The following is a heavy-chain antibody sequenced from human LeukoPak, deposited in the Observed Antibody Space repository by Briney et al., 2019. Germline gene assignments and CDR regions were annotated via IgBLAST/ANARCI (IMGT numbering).Heavy chain of an antibody. CDR3: AIGTSNYYYDSSGYVL. V-gene: IGHV1-18*01. CDR2: ISAYNGNT. CDR1: GYTFTSYG. J-gene: IGHJ4*02. Sequence: ASVKVSCKASGYTFTSYGISWVRQAPGQGLEWMGWISAYNGNTNYAQKLQGRVTMTTDTSTSTAYMELRSLRSDDTAVYYCAIGTSNYYYDSSGYVLWGQGTLVTVSS. D-gene: IGHD3-22*01.